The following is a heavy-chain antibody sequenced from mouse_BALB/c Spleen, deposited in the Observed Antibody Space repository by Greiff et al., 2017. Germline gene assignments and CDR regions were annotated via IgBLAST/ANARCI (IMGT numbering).Heavy chain of an antibody. D-gene: IGHD2-12*01. CDR2: IDPANGNT. CDR3: ASSYPAWFAY. CDR1: GFNIKDTY. V-gene: IGHV14-3*02. Sequence: LKQSGAELVKPGASVKLSCTASGFNIKDTYMHWVKQRPEQGLEWIGRIDPANGNTKYDPKFQGKATITADTSSNTAYLQLSSLTSEDTAVYYCASSYPAWFAYWGQGTLVTVSA. J-gene: IGHJ3*01.